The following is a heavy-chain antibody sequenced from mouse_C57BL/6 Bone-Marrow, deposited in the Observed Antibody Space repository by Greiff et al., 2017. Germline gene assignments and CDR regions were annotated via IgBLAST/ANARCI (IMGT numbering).Heavy chain of an antibody. CDR2: INPTSGTT. V-gene: IGHV1-39*01. J-gene: IGHJ2*01. CDR1: GYSFTDSN. Sequence: VHVKQSGPELVKPGASVKISCKASGYSFTDSNMNWVKQSNGKSLEWIGVINPTSGTTSYNQKFKGKATLTVDQSSSTAYMQLNSLTSEDSAVYYCARLHDYYFDYWGKGTTLTVSS. CDR3: ARLHDYYFDY. D-gene: IGHD2-4*01.